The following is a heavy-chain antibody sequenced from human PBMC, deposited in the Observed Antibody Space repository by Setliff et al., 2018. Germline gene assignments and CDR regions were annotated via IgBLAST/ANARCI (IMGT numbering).Heavy chain of an antibody. D-gene: IGHD3-3*01. V-gene: IGHV5-51*01. Sequence: GESLTISCKGSGYSFTSYWIGWVRQMPGKGLEWMGIIYPGDSDTRYSPSFQGQVTISADKSISTAYLQWSSLKASDAAMYYCARSRSNFWSGYFNWFDPWGQGTLVTVSS. CDR2: IYPGDSDT. CDR1: GYSFTSYW. J-gene: IGHJ5*02. CDR3: ARSRSNFWSGYFNWFDP.